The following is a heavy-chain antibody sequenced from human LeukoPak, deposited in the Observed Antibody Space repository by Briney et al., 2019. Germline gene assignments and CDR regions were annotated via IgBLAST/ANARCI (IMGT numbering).Heavy chain of an antibody. Sequence: SETLSLTCTVSGGSISSSSYYWGWIRQPPGKGLEWIGSIYYSGSTYYNPSLKSRVTISVDTSKNQFSLRLSSVTAADTAVYYCARGGYYYSPGRYFDYWGQGTLVTVSS. V-gene: IGHV4-39*07. D-gene: IGHD3-22*01. CDR3: ARGGYYYSPGRYFDY. J-gene: IGHJ4*02. CDR2: IYYSGST. CDR1: GGSISSSSYY.